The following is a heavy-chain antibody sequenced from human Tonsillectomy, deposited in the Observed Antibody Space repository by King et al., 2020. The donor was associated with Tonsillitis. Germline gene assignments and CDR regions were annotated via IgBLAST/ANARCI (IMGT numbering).Heavy chain of an antibody. J-gene: IGHJ6*03. CDR2: ISSNGGSK. V-gene: IGHV3-64D*06. CDR1: GFTFSSYA. D-gene: IGHD6-19*01. Sequence: VQLVESGGGLVQPGGSLRLSCSASGFTFSSYAMHWVRQAPGKGLEYVSAISSNGGSKYYADSVKGRFTISRDNSKNTLYLQMSSLRTDDTAVYYCVKDAVSGWYRYYYYYMDVWGKGTTVTVSS. CDR3: VKDAVSGWYRYYYYYMDV.